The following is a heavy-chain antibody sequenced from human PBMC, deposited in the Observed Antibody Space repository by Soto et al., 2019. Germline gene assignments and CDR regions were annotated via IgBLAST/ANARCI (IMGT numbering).Heavy chain of an antibody. CDR1: GYTFTSYG. CDR3: ARVDTRIQLWGHDY. J-gene: IGHJ4*02. V-gene: IGHV1-18*04. D-gene: IGHD5-18*01. Sequence: QVQLVQSGAEVKKPGASVKVSWKAYGYTFTSYGSSWVRQAPGQGLEWMGWISAYNGNTNYAQKLQGRVTMTTDTSTSTAYMELRSLRSDDTAVYYCARVDTRIQLWGHDYWGQGTLVTVSS. CDR2: ISAYNGNT.